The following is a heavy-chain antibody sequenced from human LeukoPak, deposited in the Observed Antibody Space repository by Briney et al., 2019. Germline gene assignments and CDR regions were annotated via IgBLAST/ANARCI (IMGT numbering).Heavy chain of an antibody. D-gene: IGHD6-13*01. CDR1: GGSINSFY. J-gene: IGHJ5*02. V-gene: IGHV4-59*08. CDR3: ARQSSRARGCLDP. Sequence: SETLSLTCIVSGGSINSFYWSWIRQAPGKGLEWIGNIYYSGNTNYNPSLKSRVTISIDTSKNQFSLKLSSVTAANTAVYYCARQSSRARGCLDPWGQGTLVTVSS. CDR2: IYYSGNT.